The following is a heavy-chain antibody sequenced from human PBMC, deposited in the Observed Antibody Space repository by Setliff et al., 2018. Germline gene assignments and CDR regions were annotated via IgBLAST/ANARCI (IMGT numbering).Heavy chain of an antibody. V-gene: IGHV3-7*04. D-gene: IGHD5-18*01. CDR1: GFTFSTFW. CDR2: IKQDGSET. CDR3: ARGGYSYGY. J-gene: IGHJ4*01. Sequence: PRGSLRLSCAASGFTFSTFWMSWVRQAPGKGLEWVANIKQDGSETYYVDSVKGRFTISRDNPNNSLYLQMNNLRAEDTAVYYCARGGYSYGYWGHGTLVTVSS.